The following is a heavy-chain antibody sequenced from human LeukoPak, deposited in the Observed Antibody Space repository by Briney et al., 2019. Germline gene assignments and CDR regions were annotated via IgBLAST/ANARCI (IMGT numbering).Heavy chain of an antibody. Sequence: GGSPRLSCAASGFTFTDAWMSWVRQAPGKGLEWVGRIKSKPDGGTTDYAAPVKGRFTISRDDSKKMLYLQMNSLKTEDTAVYYCTTASHYSSSWYSYWGQGTLVTVSS. V-gene: IGHV3-15*01. CDR2: IKSKPDGGTT. CDR3: TTASHYSSSWYSY. J-gene: IGHJ4*02. CDR1: GFTFTDAW. D-gene: IGHD6-13*01.